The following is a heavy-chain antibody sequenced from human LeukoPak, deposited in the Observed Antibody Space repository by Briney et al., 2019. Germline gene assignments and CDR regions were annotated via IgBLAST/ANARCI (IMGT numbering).Heavy chain of an antibody. J-gene: IGHJ4*02. V-gene: IGHV3-30-3*01. CDR2: ISYDGSNK. CDR3: AREGVAQLDY. CDR1: GFTFSSYA. D-gene: IGHD3-3*01. Sequence: PGGSLRLSCAASGFTFSSYAMHWVRQAPVKGLEWVAVISYDGSNKYYADSVKGRFTISRDNSKNTLYLQMNSLRAEDTAVYYCAREGVAQLDYWGQGTLVTVSS.